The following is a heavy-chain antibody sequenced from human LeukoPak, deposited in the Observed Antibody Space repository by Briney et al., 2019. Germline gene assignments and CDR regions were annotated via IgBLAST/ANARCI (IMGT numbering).Heavy chain of an antibody. D-gene: IGHD3-10*01. CDR2: INPHSGGT. CDR1: VYTFTGYY. Sequence: ASVKVSCKAAVYTFTGYYIHWVRQAPGQGLGWMGWINPHSGGTSYAQNFQCRVTMTSDTSITTAYLDLSRLRSDDTALYYCARDSNYYGSGSYYNSDYWGQGTLVTVSS. V-gene: IGHV1-2*02. J-gene: IGHJ4*02. CDR3: ARDSNYYGSGSYYNSDY.